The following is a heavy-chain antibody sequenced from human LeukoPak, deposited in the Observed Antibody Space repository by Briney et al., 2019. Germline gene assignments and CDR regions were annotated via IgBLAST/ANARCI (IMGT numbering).Heavy chain of an antibody. CDR3: ARAARTVFGDYYYYMDV. CDR2: IFYSGST. V-gene: IGHV4-39*07. D-gene: IGHD3-3*01. CDR1: GGSISTSSYY. Sequence: PSETLSLTCTVSGGSISTSSYYWGWVRQPPGKGLEWIGNIFYSGSTYYSPSLKSRVTISLDTSRNQFSLKLNSVTAADTAVYYCARAARTVFGDYYYYMDVWGKGTTVTISS. J-gene: IGHJ6*03.